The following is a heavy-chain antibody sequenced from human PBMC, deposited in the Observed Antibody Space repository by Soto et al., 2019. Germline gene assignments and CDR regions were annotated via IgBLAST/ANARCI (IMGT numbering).Heavy chain of an antibody. CDR3: AREDAARIERWFDA. CDR1: VGSIISASYS. D-gene: IGHD6-6*01. CDR2: IYSSGST. J-gene: IGHJ5*02. V-gene: IGHV4-31*11. Sequence: QVQLQESGPRLVKPSQTLSLSCAVSVGSIISASYSWNWIRQSPGRGLEWIGHIYSSGSTYYNPSLKSRVSISVDTSNNQFSLKLTSVTAADTAVYFCAREDAARIERWFDAWGQGILVTVSS.